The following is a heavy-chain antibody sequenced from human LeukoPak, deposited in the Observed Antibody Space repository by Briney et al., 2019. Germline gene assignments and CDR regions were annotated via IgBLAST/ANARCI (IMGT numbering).Heavy chain of an antibody. V-gene: IGHV6-1*01. CDR1: GDSVSSNSAA. Sequence: SQTLSLTCAISGDSVSSNSAAWNWIRQSPSRGPEWLGRTYYRSKWYNDYAVSVKSRITINPDTSKNQFSLQLNSVTPEDTAVYYCARAALDFWSGYYTLGDYWGQGTLVTVSS. CDR2: TYYRSKWYN. J-gene: IGHJ4*02. D-gene: IGHD3-3*01. CDR3: ARAALDFWSGYYTLGDY.